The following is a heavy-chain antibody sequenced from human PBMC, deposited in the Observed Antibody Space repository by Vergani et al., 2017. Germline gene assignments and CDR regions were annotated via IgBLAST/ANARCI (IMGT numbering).Heavy chain of an antibody. D-gene: IGHD3-22*01. V-gene: IGHV3-66*03. J-gene: IGHJ6*02. CDR1: GGSFSGYY. CDR2: IYSGGST. Sequence: VQLQQWGAGLLKPSETLSLTCAVYGGSFSGYYWSWIRQPPGKGLEWVSVIYSGGSTYYADSVKGRFTISRDNSKNTLYLQMNSLRAEDTAVYYCARDRITHYYDSSGYYYHGMDVWGQGTTVTVSS. CDR3: ARDRITHYYDSSGYYYHGMDV.